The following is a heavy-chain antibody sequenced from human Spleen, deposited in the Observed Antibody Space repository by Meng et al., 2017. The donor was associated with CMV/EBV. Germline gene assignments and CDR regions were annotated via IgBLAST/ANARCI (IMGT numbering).Heavy chain of an antibody. V-gene: IGHV4-59*12. CDR1: GGSISSFY. CDR2: INHSGST. J-gene: IGHJ5*02. CDR3: AREPWFDP. Sequence: QVQPRGSGPGLVKPSETLSLTCSVSGGSISSFYWSWIRQPAGKGLEWIGEINHSGSTNYNPSLKSRVTISVDTSKNQFSLKLSSVTAADTAVYYCAREPWFDPWGQGTLVTVSS.